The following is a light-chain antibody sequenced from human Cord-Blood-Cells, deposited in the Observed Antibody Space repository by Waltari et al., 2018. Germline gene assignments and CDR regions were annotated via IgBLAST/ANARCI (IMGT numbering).Light chain of an antibody. CDR2: GKN. Sequence: SSELTQDPAVSVALGQTVRITCQGDSLRSYYASWYQQKPGQAPVLVIYGKNNRPSGIPDRFSGFSSGNTASSTITGAQAEDEADYYCNSRDSSGNHLVFGGGTKLTVL. CDR3: NSRDSSGNHLV. CDR1: SLRSYY. J-gene: IGLJ3*02. V-gene: IGLV3-19*01.